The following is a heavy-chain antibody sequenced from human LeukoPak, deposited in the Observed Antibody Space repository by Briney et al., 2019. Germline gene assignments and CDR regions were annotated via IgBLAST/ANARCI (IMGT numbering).Heavy chain of an antibody. CDR1: GGTFSSYA. Sequence: ASVKVSCKASGGTFSSYAISWVRQAPGQGLEWMGWISAYNGNTNYAQKLQGRVTVTTDTSTSTAYMELRSLRSDDTAVYYCARGSLLLPQYYFDYWGQGTLVTVSS. D-gene: IGHD2-15*01. V-gene: IGHV1-18*01. CDR2: ISAYNGNT. CDR3: ARGSLLLPQYYFDY. J-gene: IGHJ4*02.